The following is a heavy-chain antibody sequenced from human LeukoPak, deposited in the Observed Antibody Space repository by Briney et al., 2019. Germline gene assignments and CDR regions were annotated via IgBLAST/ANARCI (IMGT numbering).Heavy chain of an antibody. J-gene: IGHJ4*02. CDR1: GSTFSSYA. CDR3: AKMTTGDSSGWYFVYYFDY. CDR2: ISGSGGST. D-gene: IGHD6-19*01. Sequence: GGSLRLSCAASGSTFSSYAMSWVRQAPGKGLEWVSAISGSGGSTYYADSVKGRFTISRDNSKNTLYLQMNSLRAEDTAVYYCAKMTTGDSSGWYFVYYFDYWGQGTLVTVSS. V-gene: IGHV3-23*01.